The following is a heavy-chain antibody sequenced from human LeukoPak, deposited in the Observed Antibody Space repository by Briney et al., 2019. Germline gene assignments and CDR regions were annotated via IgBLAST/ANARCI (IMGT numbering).Heavy chain of an antibody. CDR2: IWYDGSNK. CDR3: ARDKGFSNYVDY. CDR1: GFTFSSYG. D-gene: IGHD2-15*01. V-gene: IGHV3-33*01. J-gene: IGHJ4*02. Sequence: PGGSLRLSCAASGFTFSSYGMHWARQAPGKGLEWVAVIWYDGSNKYYADSVKGRFTISRDNSKNTLYLQMNSLRAEDTAVYYCARDKGFSNYVDYWGQGTLVTVSS.